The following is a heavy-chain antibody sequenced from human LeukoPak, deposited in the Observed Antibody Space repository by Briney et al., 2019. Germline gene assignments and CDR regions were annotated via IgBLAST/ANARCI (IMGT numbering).Heavy chain of an antibody. D-gene: IGHD1-26*01. CDR3: AHRRGTYYFQY. V-gene: IGHV2-5*02. J-gene: IGHJ4*02. CDR1: GFSLSSSGVG. Sequence: SGPTLVKPTQTLTLTCTFSGFSLSSSGVGVGWIRQPPGKAPEWLALIYWDDDKRYSPSLKSRLTITKDTSKNQVVLTMTNMDPVDTATYYCAHRRGTYYFQYWGQGTLVTVSS. CDR2: IYWDDDK.